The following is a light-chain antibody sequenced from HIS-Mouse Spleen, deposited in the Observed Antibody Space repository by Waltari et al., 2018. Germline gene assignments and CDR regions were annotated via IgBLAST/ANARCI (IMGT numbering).Light chain of an antibody. CDR3: CSYAGSYPVV. Sequence: QSALTQPRSVSGSPGPSVTTSCTGTSSDVGGYNYVPWYQQHPGKAPKLMIYDVSKRPSGVPDRFSGSKSGNTASLTISGLQAEDEADYYCCSYAGSYPVVFGGGTKLTVL. J-gene: IGLJ2*01. CDR2: DVS. V-gene: IGLV2-11*01. CDR1: SSDVGGYNY.